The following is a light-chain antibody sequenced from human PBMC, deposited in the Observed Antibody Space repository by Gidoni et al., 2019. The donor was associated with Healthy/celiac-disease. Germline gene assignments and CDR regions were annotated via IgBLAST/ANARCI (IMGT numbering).Light chain of an antibody. V-gene: IGLV1-40*01. CDR2: GNS. CDR1: SSNIGAGYD. J-gene: IGLJ1*01. CDR3: QSYDSSLSGFYV. Sequence: QSVLTQPPSMSGAPGQRVTIPCTGSSSNIGAGYDVHWYQQLPGTAPKLLIYGNSNRPSGVPDRFSGSKSGTSASLAITGLQAEDEADYYCQSYDSSLSGFYVFGTGTKVTVL.